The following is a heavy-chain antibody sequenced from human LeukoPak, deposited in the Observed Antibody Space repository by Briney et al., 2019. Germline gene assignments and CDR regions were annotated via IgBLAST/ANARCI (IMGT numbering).Heavy chain of an antibody. V-gene: IGHV3-7*01. CDR3: ARDGTHYDSSGYYVFLDY. Sequence: GGYPRLSCAVSGFTFSNYWMSWVRQAPGKGLEWVANIKQDGSEKYYVDSVKGRFTISRDNAKNSLYLQMNSLRADDTAVYYCARDGTHYDSSGYYVFLDYWGQGTLVTVSS. D-gene: IGHD3-22*01. CDR1: GFTFSNYW. J-gene: IGHJ4*02. CDR2: IKQDGSEK.